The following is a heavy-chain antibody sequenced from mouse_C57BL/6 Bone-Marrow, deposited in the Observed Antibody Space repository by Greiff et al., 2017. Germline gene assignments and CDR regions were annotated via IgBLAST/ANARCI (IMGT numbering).Heavy chain of an antibody. CDR2: INPYNGGT. J-gene: IGHJ3*01. CDR1: GYTFTDYY. D-gene: IGHD1-2*01. V-gene: IGHV1-19*01. Sequence: VQLKESGPVLVKPGASVKMSCKASGYTFTDYYMNWVKQSHGKSLEWIGVINPYNGGTSYNQKFKGKATLTVDKSSSTAYMELNSLTSEDSAVYYCASHYSSWFAYWGQGTLVTVSA. CDR3: ASHYSSWFAY.